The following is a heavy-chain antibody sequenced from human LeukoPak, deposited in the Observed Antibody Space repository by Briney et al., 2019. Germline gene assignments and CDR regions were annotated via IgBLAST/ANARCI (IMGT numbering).Heavy chain of an antibody. CDR1: GFTFSSYA. J-gene: IGHJ4*02. CDR2: IYRGGNT. Sequence: GSLRLSCAASGFTFSSYAMSWVRQAPGKGLEWVSVIYRGGNTYYADSVKGRFTISTDNSKNTLYLQMNSLRAEDTAVYYCARGTAGYHSSYFDYWGQGTLVTVSS. CDR3: ARGTAGYHSSYFDY. V-gene: IGHV3-53*01. D-gene: IGHD3-16*02.